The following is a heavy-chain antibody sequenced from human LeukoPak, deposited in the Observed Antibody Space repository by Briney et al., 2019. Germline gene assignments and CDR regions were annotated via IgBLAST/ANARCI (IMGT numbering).Heavy chain of an antibody. Sequence: QPGRSLRLPCAASGFTFSSYGMHWVRQAPGKGLEWVAVIWYDGSKEYYADSVKGRFTISRDNSKNTLYLQMNSLRAEDTAVYYCARDYYDSSGYYFGAFDIWGQGTMVTVSS. CDR3: ARDYYDSSGYYFGAFDI. J-gene: IGHJ3*02. CDR1: GFTFSSYG. V-gene: IGHV3-33*01. D-gene: IGHD3-22*01. CDR2: IWYDGSKE.